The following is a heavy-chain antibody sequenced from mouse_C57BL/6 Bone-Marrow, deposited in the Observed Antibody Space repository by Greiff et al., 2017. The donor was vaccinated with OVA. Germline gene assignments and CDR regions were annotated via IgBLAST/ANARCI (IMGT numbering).Heavy chain of an antibody. V-gene: IGHV5-12*01. D-gene: IGHD2-3*01. CDR3: ARQDGLWFAY. CDR2: ISNGGGST. Sequence: EVKLMESGGGLVQPGGSLKLSCAASGFTFSDYYMYWVRQTPEKRLEWVAYISNGGGSTYYPDTVKGRFTISRDNAKNTLYLQMSRLKSEDTAMYYCARQDGLWFAYWGQGTLSLSLQ. CDR1: GFTFSDYY. J-gene: IGHJ3*01.